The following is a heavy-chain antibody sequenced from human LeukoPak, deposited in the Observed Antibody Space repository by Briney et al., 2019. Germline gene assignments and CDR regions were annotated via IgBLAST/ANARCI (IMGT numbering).Heavy chain of an antibody. CDR1: GFTFSSCA. CDR3: ARVVNNSDDY. V-gene: IGHV3-48*02. Sequence: PGGSLSLSCAASGFTFSSCAMNWVRQAPGKGLECVSYIISISYTIYYADSVKGRFTISRENAKNSVYLKMNGLRDEDTAVYYCARVVNNSDDYWGQGTLVTVS. CDR2: IISISYTI. J-gene: IGHJ4*02. D-gene: IGHD6-25*01.